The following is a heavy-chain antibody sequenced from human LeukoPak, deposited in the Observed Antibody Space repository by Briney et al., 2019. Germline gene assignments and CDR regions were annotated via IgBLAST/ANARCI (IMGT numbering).Heavy chain of an antibody. CDR2: IRSKANSYAT. CDR3: TRHPLYQPRIVGAKNGDYYGMDV. V-gene: IGHV3-73*01. CDR1: GFTFSGSA. Sequence: PGGSLRLSCAASGFTFSGSAMHWVRQASGKGLEWVGRIRSKANSYATAYAASVKGRFTISRDDSKNTAYLQMNSLKTEDTAVYYCTRHPLYQPRIVGAKNGDYYGMDVWGQGTTVTVSS. J-gene: IGHJ6*02. D-gene: IGHD1-26*01.